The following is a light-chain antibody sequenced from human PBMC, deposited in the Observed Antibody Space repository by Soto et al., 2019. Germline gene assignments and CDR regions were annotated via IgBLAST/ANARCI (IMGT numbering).Light chain of an antibody. CDR3: QQRTTWPLT. J-gene: IGKJ4*01. Sequence: DIVLTQSPATLSLSPGERATLSCRASQSVSNYLAWYQQKPGQAPRLLIYDASNRATGIPARFSGSGSATDFTLNISSLEPEHFAVYYCQQRTTWPLTVGGGTRVQIQ. V-gene: IGKV3-11*01. CDR1: QSVSNY. CDR2: DAS.